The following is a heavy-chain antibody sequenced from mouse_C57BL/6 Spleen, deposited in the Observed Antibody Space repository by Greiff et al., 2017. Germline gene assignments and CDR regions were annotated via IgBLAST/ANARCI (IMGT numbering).Heavy chain of an antibody. D-gene: IGHD2-1*01. V-gene: IGHV1-61*01. J-gene: IGHJ2*01. CDR1: GYTFTSYW. CDR3: ARRCFYYGNSGYFDY. CDR2: IYPSDSET. Sequence: QVQLQQSGAELVRPGSSVKLSCKASGYTFTSYWMDWVKQRPGQGLEWIGNIYPSDSETHYNQKFKDKATLTVDKSSSTAYMQLSSLTSEDSAVYYCARRCFYYGNSGYFDYWGQGTTLTVSS.